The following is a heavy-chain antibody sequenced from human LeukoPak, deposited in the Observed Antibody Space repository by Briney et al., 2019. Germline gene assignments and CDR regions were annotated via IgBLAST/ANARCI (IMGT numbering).Heavy chain of an antibody. D-gene: IGHD5-12*01. Sequence: PSETLSLTCAVYGGSFSGYYWSWIRQPPGKGLAWIGEINHSGSTNYNPSLKSRVTISVDTSKNQFSLKLSSVTAADTAVYYCARGIVATIIPYYYYYMDVWGKGTTVTVSS. J-gene: IGHJ6*03. CDR1: GGSFSGYY. CDR3: ARGIVATIIPYYYYYMDV. V-gene: IGHV4-34*01. CDR2: INHSGST.